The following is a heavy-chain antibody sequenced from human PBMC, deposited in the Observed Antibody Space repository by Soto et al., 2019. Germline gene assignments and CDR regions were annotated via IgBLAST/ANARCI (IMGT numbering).Heavy chain of an antibody. CDR3: AKDRSSGSPYYGMDF. J-gene: IGHJ6*02. CDR1: GFTFGDYA. V-gene: IGHV3-9*01. Sequence: PGGSLRLSCAASGFTFGDYAMHWVRQVPGKGLEWVSGFKWNSGDVGYADSVKGRFTISRDNAKNSLYLQMNSLRPEDTAVYYCAKDRSSGSPYYGMDFWGQGTMVNVSS. D-gene: IGHD3-10*01. CDR2: FKWNSGDV.